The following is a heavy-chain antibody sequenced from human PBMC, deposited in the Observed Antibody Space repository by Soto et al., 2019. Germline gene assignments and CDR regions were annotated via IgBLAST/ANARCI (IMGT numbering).Heavy chain of an antibody. D-gene: IGHD2-2*02. V-gene: IGHV6-1*01. Sequence: SQTLSLTCAISGDSVSSNSAAWNWIRQSPSTGLGWLGRTYYRSKWYNDYAVSVKSRITINPDTSKNQFSLQLNSVTPEDTAVYYCARVDIVVVPAAIPGGTYYYYGMDVWGQGTTVTVSS. CDR1: GDSVSSNSAA. J-gene: IGHJ6*02. CDR3: ARVDIVVVPAAIPGGTYYYYGMDV. CDR2: TYYRSKWYN.